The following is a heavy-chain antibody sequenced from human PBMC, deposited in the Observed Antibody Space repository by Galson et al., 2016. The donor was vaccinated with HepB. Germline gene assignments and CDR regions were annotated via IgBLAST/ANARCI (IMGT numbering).Heavy chain of an antibody. D-gene: IGHD1-14*01. CDR2: VIPIFGAA. Sequence: SVKVSCKASGGTFSSYAISWVRQAPGQGLEWMGEVIPIFGAANYAQKFQGRVTITADLPTTTAYMELSSLRFEDTAVYYCASRNRYYYDGMDVWGQGTPVTVYS. CDR1: GGTFSSYA. CDR3: ASRNRYYYDGMDV. V-gene: IGHV1-69*13. J-gene: IGHJ6*02.